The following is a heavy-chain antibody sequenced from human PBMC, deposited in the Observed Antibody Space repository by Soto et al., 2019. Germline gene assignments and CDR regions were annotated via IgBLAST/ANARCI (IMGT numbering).Heavy chain of an antibody. CDR3: ASLHGAGFDP. Sequence: PSETLSLTCTVSGGSISSSSYYWGWIRQPPGKGLEWIGYIYYSGSTYYNPSLKSRITISIDTSKNQFSLKLTSVTAADTAVYYCASLHGAGFDPWGQGTLVTVSS. CDR1: GGSISSSSYY. D-gene: IGHD4-17*01. V-gene: IGHV4-61*05. J-gene: IGHJ5*02. CDR2: IYYSGST.